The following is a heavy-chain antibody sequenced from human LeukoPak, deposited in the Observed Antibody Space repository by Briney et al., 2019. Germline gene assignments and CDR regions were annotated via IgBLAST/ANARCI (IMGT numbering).Heavy chain of an antibody. CDR3: ARGQLWFDY. J-gene: IGHJ5*01. CDR1: GFTFSSYA. V-gene: IGHV3-23*01. CDR2: ISGSGGNT. D-gene: IGHD3-10*01. Sequence: GGSLRLSCAASGFTFSSYALSWVRQAPGQGLERVSPISGSGGNTYYADPVKGRFTISRDNSRNTLYLQMNSLRAEDTAVYYCARGQLWFDYWGQGTLVTVSS.